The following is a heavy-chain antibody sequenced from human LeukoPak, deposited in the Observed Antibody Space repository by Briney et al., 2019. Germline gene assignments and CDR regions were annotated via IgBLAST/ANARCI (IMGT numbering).Heavy chain of an antibody. D-gene: IGHD3-22*01. J-gene: IGHJ4*02. Sequence: ASVKVSCKPSGYTFTGYYMHWVRQAPGQGLEWMGRINPNSGGTNYAQKFQGRVTMTRDTSISTAYMELSRLRSDDTAVYYCARAQTYYYHSSGYYYSDYWGQGTLVTVSS. V-gene: IGHV1-2*06. CDR1: GYTFTGYY. CDR3: ARAQTYYYHSSGYYYSDY. CDR2: INPNSGGT.